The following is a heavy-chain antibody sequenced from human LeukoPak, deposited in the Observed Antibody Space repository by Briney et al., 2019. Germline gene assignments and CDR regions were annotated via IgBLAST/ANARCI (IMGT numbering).Heavy chain of an antibody. Sequence: PSETLSLTCPVSGASILTDYWSWIRQPPGKGLEWIGYIYDTETTNYSPSLRSRVSISKDTSKNQFSLTLTSVTAADSAVYYCAREVFLPSRGYTYGYSYLDSWGQGILVTVSS. D-gene: IGHD5-18*01. CDR3: AREVFLPSRGYTYGYSYLDS. CDR2: IYDTETT. V-gene: IGHV4-59*01. J-gene: IGHJ4*02. CDR1: GASILTDY.